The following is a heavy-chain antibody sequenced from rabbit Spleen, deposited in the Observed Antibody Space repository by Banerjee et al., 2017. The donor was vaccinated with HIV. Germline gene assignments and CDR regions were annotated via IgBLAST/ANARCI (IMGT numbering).Heavy chain of an antibody. D-gene: IGHD8-1*01. J-gene: IGHJ6*01. CDR2: IAAGVSYTT. V-gene: IGHV1S40*01. CDR1: AFSFSFSNY. Sequence: QPLEESGGDVVKPGPSPTLTYIASAFSFSFSNYMCWVRQPPGKGPEWIACIAAGVSYTTYYATWAKGRFTISNPSSTTVTLQMTSLTAADTATYFCARDSGTSFSTYGMALWGPGTLVTVS. CDR3: ARDSGTSFSTYGMAL.